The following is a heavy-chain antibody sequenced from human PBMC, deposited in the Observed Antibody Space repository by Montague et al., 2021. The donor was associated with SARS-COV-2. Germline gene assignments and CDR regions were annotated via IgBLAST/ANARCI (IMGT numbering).Heavy chain of an antibody. J-gene: IGHJ4*02. V-gene: IGHV2-70*04. D-gene: IGHD3-9*01. CDR2: IDWDDDK. CDR1: GFSLSTSGMR. Sequence: PALVKPIQTLTLTCTFSGFSLSTSGMRASWIRQPPGKALEWLARIDWDDDKFYSTSLKTRLTISKDTSKNQVVLTMTSMDPVDTATYYCARSYYDILTAYYTPFDYWGQGTLVTVSS. CDR3: ARSYYDILTAYYTPFDY.